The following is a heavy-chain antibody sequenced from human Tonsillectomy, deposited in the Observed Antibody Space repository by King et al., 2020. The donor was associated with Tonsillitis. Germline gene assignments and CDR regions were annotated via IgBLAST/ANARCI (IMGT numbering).Heavy chain of an antibody. Sequence: VQLVESGGGSVQPGGSLRLSCAASGFTFSIYAMSWVRQAPGKGLEWVSAVSGSGGSTYYADSVRGRFNISRDNSKNTLYLQMNSLRAEDTAVYYCAKDLYSDALAVLDYWGQGTLVTVSS. CDR3: AKDLYSDALAVLDY. D-gene: IGHD5-18*01. CDR2: VSGSGGST. J-gene: IGHJ4*02. CDR1: GFTFSIYA. V-gene: IGHV3-23*04.